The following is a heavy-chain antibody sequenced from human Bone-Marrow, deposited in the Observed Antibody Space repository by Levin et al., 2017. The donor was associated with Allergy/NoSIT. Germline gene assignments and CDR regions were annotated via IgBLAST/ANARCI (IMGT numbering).Heavy chain of an antibody. CDR2: IDAGHGNT. D-gene: IGHD3-22*01. J-gene: IGHJ4*02. CDR3: ARGSTYYYDSSGNFDY. Sequence: GGSLRLSCKASGYTFSSYAMHWVRQAPGQWLEWMGWIDAGHGNTKYSQKFQGRLTITRDTSASTAYMELSGLTSEDTAVYYCARGSTYYYDSSGNFDYWGQGTLVTVAS. V-gene: IGHV1-3*01. CDR1: GYTFSSYA.